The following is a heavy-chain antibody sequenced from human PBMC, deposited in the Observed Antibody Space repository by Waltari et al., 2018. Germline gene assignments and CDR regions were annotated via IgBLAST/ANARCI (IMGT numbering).Heavy chain of an antibody. CDR2: ISSSGGTI. CDR1: GFVLSDHY. J-gene: IGHJ2*01. Sequence: QEQLVESGGSLVEPGGSLRLSCEASGFVLSDHYMNWVRQTPGKGLEWISYISSSGGTIHYADSVKGRFTISRDNDNNKVYLQMNSLRVEDTAVYFCARDLMEEARIHLWYFDLWGRGTLVTVSS. CDR3: ARDLMEEARIHLWYFDL. D-gene: IGHD2-8*01. V-gene: IGHV3-11*01.